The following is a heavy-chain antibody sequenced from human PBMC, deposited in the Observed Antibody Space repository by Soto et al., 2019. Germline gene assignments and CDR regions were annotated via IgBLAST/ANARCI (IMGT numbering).Heavy chain of an antibody. V-gene: IGHV3-53*01. CDR3: ARLWYRVAAAGAHYFDY. J-gene: IGHJ4*02. Sequence: GGSLRLSCAASGFTVSSNYMSWVRQAPGKGLEWVSVIYSGGSTYYADSVKGRFTISRDNSKNTLYLQMNSLRAEDTAVYYCARLWYRVAAAGAHYFDYWGQGTLVTVSS. D-gene: IGHD6-13*01. CDR2: IYSGGST. CDR1: GFTVSSNY.